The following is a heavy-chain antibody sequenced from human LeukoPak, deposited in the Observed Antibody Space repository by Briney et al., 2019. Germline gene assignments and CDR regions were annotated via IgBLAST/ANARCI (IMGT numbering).Heavy chain of an antibody. J-gene: IGHJ6*03. V-gene: IGHV3-48*01. CDR2: ISSSSSTI. D-gene: IGHD1-26*01. CDR3: ARDSGYSGSPDYYYYMDV. CDR1: GFTFSSYS. Sequence: PGGSLRLSCAASGFTFSSYSMNWVRQAPGKGLEWVSYISSSSSTIYYADSVKGRFTISRDNAKNSLYLQMNSLRAEDTAVYYCARDSGYSGSPDYYYYMDVWGKGTTVTVSS.